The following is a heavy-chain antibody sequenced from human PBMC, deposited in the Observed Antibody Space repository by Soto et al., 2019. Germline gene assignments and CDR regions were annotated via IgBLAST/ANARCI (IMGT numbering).Heavy chain of an antibody. CDR3: AREDFYRFDY. CDR2: IKEDGSAK. V-gene: IGHV3-7*01. Sequence: EVQPVESGGGLVQPGGSLRVSCAASGFTFTSYWMSWVRQAPGKGLEWVANIKEDGSAKYYLDSVKGRFTISRDNAKNSLYLQMSSLRAEDTAVYYCAREDFYRFDYWGQGNLVTVS. J-gene: IGHJ4*02. CDR1: GFTFTSYW.